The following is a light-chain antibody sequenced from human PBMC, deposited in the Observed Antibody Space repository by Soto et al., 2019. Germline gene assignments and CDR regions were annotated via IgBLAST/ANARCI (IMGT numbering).Light chain of an antibody. V-gene: IGLV1-36*01. J-gene: IGLJ3*02. Sequence: QSVLTQPPSVSGAPGQGVTISCSGSASNIGKNGVNWYQQLPGKAPKLVVYYDDLLASGVSDRFSGSNSGTSASLAISGLQSEDEADYFCAAWDDGLTGLVFGGGTKVTVL. CDR3: AAWDDGLTGLV. CDR2: YDD. CDR1: ASNIGKNG.